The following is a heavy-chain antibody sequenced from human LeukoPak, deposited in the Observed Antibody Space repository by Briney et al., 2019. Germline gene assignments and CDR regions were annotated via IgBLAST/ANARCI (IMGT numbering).Heavy chain of an antibody. D-gene: IGHD6-6*01. J-gene: IGHJ6*03. CDR3: ARYSSFQTYYYYYMDV. CDR1: GGSISSGSYY. Sequence: SETLSLTCTVSGGSISSGSYYWSWIRQPAGKGLEWIGRIYTSGSTNYNPSLKSRVTISVDTSKNQFSLKLSSVTAADTAVYYCARYSSFQTYYYYYMDVWGKGTTVTVSS. CDR2: IYTSGST. V-gene: IGHV4-61*02.